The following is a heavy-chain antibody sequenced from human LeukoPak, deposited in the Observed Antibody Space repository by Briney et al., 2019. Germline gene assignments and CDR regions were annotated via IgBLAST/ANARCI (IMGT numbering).Heavy chain of an antibody. CDR2: IYYSGST. D-gene: IGHD4-17*01. CDR3: ARVPTVTFFDY. J-gene: IGHJ4*02. Sequence: SETLSLTCTVSGGSISSSSYYWGWIRQPPGKGLEWIGSIYYSGSTHYNPSLKSRVTISVDTSKNQFSLKLSSVTAADTAVYYCARVPTVTFFDYWGQGTLVTVSS. CDR1: GGSISSSSYY. V-gene: IGHV4-39*01.